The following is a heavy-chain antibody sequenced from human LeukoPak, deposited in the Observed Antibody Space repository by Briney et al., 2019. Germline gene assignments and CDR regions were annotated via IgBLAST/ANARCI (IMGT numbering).Heavy chain of an antibody. D-gene: IGHD3-22*01. Sequence: GGSLRLSCAASGFTFSSYSMNWVRQAPGKGLEWVSYISISSSTIYYADSVKGRFTISRDNAKNSLYLQMNSLRAEDTAVYYCARDDYDNSGYPGWSDYWGQGTLITVSS. V-gene: IGHV3-48*01. CDR1: GFTFSSYS. CDR3: ARDDYDNSGYPGWSDY. J-gene: IGHJ4*02. CDR2: ISISSSTI.